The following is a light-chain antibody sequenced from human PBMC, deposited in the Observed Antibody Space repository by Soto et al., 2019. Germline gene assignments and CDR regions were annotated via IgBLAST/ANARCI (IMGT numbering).Light chain of an antibody. CDR3: SSYTSSSTPYL. V-gene: IGLV2-14*01. J-gene: IGLJ1*01. CDR2: EVS. CDR1: SSDVGGYNY. Sequence: QSVLTQPASVSGSPGQSITISCTGTSSDVGGYNYVSWYQQHPGKAPKLMIYEVSNRPSGVSNRFSGSKSGNTASLTISGLQAEDEADYYCSSYTSSSTPYLFGTGTKVPVL.